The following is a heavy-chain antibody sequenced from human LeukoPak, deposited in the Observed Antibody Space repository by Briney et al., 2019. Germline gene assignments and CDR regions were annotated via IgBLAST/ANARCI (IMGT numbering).Heavy chain of an antibody. CDR1: GFTFSSYS. D-gene: IGHD2-2*01. Sequence: GGSLRLSCAASGFTFSSYSMNWVRQAPGKGLEWVSSISSSSSYIYYADSVKGRFTISRDNAKNSLYLQMNSLRAEDTAVYYCARDMRRIGYYYYGMDVWGQGTTVTVSS. V-gene: IGHV3-21*01. CDR2: ISSSSSYI. CDR3: ARDMRRIGYYYYGMDV. J-gene: IGHJ6*02.